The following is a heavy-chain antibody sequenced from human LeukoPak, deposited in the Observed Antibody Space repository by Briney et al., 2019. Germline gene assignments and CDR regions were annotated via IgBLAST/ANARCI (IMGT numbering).Heavy chain of an antibody. CDR3: AKAGYGSGSYPLDY. J-gene: IGHJ4*02. CDR2: ISSSGSTI. CDR1: GFTFSDYY. D-gene: IGHD3-10*01. Sequence: GGSLRLSCAASGFTFSDYYMSWIRQAPGKGLEWVSYISSSGSTIYYADSVKGRFTISRDNTKNTLYLEMNSLRAEDTAVYYCAKAGYGSGSYPLDYLGQGTLVTVSS. V-gene: IGHV3-11*04.